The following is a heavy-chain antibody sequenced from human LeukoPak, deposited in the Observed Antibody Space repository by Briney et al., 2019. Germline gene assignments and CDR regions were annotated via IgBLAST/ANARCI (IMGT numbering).Heavy chain of an antibody. CDR2: ISSDGGSP. CDR3: AREYCSGGRCQFYFDY. J-gene: IGHJ4*02. CDR1: GFTFSSYA. Sequence: GGSLRLSCAASGFTFSSYAMLWVRQAPGQGLEYVSGISSDGGSPFHVNSVKGRFTISRDNSKDTLYLQMGSLRAEDMAVYYCAREYCSGGRCQFYFDYWGQGTLVTVSS. D-gene: IGHD2-15*01. V-gene: IGHV3-64*01.